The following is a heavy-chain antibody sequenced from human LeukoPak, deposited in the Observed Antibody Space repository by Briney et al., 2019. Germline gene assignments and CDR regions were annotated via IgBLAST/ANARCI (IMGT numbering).Heavy chain of an antibody. CDR1: GGSVSSYY. CDR2: IYYSGST. V-gene: IGHV4-59*02. Sequence: SETLSLTCTVSGGSVSSYYWSWIRQPPGKGLEWIGYIYYSGSTNYNPSLKSRVTISVDTSKNQFSLKLSSVTAADTAVYYCARWGVVVDAFDIWGQGTMVTVSS. J-gene: IGHJ3*02. D-gene: IGHD2-15*01. CDR3: ARWGVVVDAFDI.